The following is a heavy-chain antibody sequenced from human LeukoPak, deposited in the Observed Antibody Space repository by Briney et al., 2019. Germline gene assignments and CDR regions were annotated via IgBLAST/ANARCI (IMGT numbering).Heavy chain of an antibody. V-gene: IGHV1-2*02. CDR2: INPNSGGT. CDR1: GYTFTGHY. D-gene: IGHD2-8*01. CDR3: ARGQIPLRALMVYATSDFDY. J-gene: IGHJ4*02. Sequence: GASVKVSCKASGYTFTGHYMHWVRQAPGQGLEWMGWINPNSGGTNYAQKFQGRVTMTRDTSISTAYMELSRLRSDDTAVYYCARGQIPLRALMVYATSDFDYWGQGTLVTVSS.